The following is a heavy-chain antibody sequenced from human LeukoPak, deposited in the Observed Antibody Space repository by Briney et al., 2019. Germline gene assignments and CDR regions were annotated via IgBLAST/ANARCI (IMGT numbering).Heavy chain of an antibody. V-gene: IGHV4-59*01. Sequence: KSSETLSLTCTVSGGSISSYYWSWIRQPPGKGLEWIGYIYYSGSTNYNPSLKSRVTISVDTSKNQFSLKLSSVTAADTAVYYCAREIAAADDYYYYYYMDVWGKGTTVTISS. D-gene: IGHD6-13*01. CDR1: GGSISSYY. J-gene: IGHJ6*03. CDR3: AREIAAADDYYYYYYMDV. CDR2: IYYSGST.